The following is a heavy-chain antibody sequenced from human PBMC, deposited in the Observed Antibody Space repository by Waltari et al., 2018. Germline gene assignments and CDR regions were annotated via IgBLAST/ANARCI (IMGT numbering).Heavy chain of an antibody. J-gene: IGHJ5*01. CDR1: GFTLSRHW. CDR3: ARGTYYYDNSGPYFDS. Sequence: EVQLVESGGGLVQPGGSLRLSCAASGFTLSRHWMQWVRQAPGKGLVWVSRINSDGSSTSYADSVKGRFTISRDNAKNTVYLQMDSLRGEDTAVYYCARGTYYYDNSGPYFDSWGQGTLVTVTS. D-gene: IGHD3-22*01. CDR2: INSDGSST. V-gene: IGHV3-74*01.